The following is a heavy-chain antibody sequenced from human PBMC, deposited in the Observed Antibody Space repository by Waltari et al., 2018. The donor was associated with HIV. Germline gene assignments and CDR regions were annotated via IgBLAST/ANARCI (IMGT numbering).Heavy chain of an antibody. CDR3: ARDQAPPGILYWWCMPYPVGMDV. V-gene: IGHV1-46*01. CDR2: INPSGGST. Sequence: QVQLVQSGAEVKKPGASVKVSCKASGYTFTSYYMHWVRQAPGQGLAWMGIINPSGGSTSYAQKFQGRVTMTRDTSTSTVYMELSSLRSEDTAVYYCARDQAPPGILYWWCMPYPVGMDVWGQGTTVTVSS. D-gene: IGHD2-8*02. J-gene: IGHJ6*02. CDR1: GYTFTSYY.